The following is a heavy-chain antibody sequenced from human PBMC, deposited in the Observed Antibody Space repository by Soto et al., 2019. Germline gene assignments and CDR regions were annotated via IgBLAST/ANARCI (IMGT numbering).Heavy chain of an antibody. J-gene: IGHJ4*02. CDR1: GYTFTGYY. CDR2: INPNSGGT. CDR3: ARGGYSSSPMVYYFDY. V-gene: IGHV1-2*04. Sequence: QVQLVQSGAEVKKPGASVKVSCKASGYTFTGYYMHWVRQAPGQGLEWMGWINPNSGGTNYAQKFQGWVTMTRDTSISTAYMELSRLRSHDTAVYYCARGGYSSSPMVYYFDYWGQGTLVTVSS. D-gene: IGHD6-13*01.